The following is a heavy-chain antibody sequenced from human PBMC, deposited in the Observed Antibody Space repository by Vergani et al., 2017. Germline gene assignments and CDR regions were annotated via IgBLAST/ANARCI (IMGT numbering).Heavy chain of an antibody. D-gene: IGHD6-19*01. CDR2: VSFRGDT. Sequence: QVQLQESGPGLVKPSETLSLTCTVSGASVNSYYWSWIRQPPGKGLEWMGYVSFRGDTLYDPSVKGRMTISLNTSSNQFSLYLTSVTAADTAVYYCASDTHSGQRADRWGQGSLVTVTS. CDR3: ASDTHSGQRADR. V-gene: IGHV4-59*02. CDR1: GASVNSYY. J-gene: IGHJ5*02.